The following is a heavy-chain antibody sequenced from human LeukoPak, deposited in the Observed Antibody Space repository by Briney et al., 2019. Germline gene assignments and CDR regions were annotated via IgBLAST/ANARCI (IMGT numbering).Heavy chain of an antibody. CDR3: ARVDSGYYGGDAFDI. V-gene: IGHV1-46*01. J-gene: IGHJ3*02. CDR1: GYTLTSYY. Sequence: ASVKVSCKASGYTLTSYYMHWVRQAPGQGLEWMGIINPSGVTTTYAQKFQDRVTMTRDMSSSTFYMELSSLRSEDTALYYCARVDSGYYGGDAFDIWGQGTMVTVSS. D-gene: IGHD3-22*01. CDR2: INPSGVTT.